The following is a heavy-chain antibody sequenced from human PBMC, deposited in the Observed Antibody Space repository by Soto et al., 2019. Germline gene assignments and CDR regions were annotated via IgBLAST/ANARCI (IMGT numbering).Heavy chain of an antibody. Sequence: GASVKVSCKASGGTFSSYAISWVRQAPGQGLEWMGGIIPIFGTANYAQKFQGRVTITADESTSTAYMELSSLRSEDTAVYYCARDGGAARPIDYWGQGTLVTVSS. CDR2: IIPIFGTA. CDR1: GGTFSSYA. CDR3: ARDGGAARPIDY. D-gene: IGHD6-6*01. J-gene: IGHJ4*02. V-gene: IGHV1-69*13.